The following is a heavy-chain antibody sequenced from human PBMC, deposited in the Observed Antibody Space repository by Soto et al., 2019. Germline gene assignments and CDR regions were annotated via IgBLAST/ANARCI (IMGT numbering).Heavy chain of an antibody. CDR2: IIPIFGTA. CDR3: ARGGPNSSSSRVYYYYGMDV. Sequence: QVQLVQSGAEVKKPGSSVKVSCKASGGTFSSYAISWVRQAPGQGLEWMGGIIPIFGTANYAQKFQGRVTITADESTSTAYMKLSSLRSEDTAVYYCARGGPNSSSSRVYYYYGMDVWGQGTTVTVSS. V-gene: IGHV1-69*01. D-gene: IGHD6-6*01. J-gene: IGHJ6*02. CDR1: GGTFSSYA.